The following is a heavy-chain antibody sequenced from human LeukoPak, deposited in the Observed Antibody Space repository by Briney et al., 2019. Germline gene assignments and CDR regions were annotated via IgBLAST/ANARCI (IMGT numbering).Heavy chain of an antibody. Sequence: GGSLRLSCAASGFTFSSYWMHWVRQAPGKGLVWVSRINSDGSSTSYADSVKGRFTISRDNAKNTLYLQMNSLRAEDTAAYYCARDRYDFWSGYYPMGAFDIWGQGTMVTVSS. CDR2: INSDGSST. J-gene: IGHJ3*02. V-gene: IGHV3-74*01. D-gene: IGHD3-3*01. CDR1: GFTFSSYW. CDR3: ARDRYDFWSGYYPMGAFDI.